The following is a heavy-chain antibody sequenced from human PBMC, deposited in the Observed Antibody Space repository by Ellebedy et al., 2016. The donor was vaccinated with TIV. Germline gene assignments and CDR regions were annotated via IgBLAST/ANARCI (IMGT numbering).Heavy chain of an antibody. V-gene: IGHV3-11*06. D-gene: IGHD7-27*01. CDR3: ARDVSPWGANWFDP. Sequence: GGSLRLSCAASGFIFSDYYMSWIRQAPGKGLEWVSYISSTTSYTNYADSVKGRFTISRDNAKSSLSLQMNSLRAEDTAVYYCARDVSPWGANWFDPWGQGTLVTVSS. CDR2: ISSTTSYT. J-gene: IGHJ5*02. CDR1: GFIFSDYY.